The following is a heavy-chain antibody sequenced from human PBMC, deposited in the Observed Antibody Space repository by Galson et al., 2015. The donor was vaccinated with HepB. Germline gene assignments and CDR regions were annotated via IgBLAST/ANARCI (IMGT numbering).Heavy chain of an antibody. V-gene: IGHV3-73*01. D-gene: IGHD3-9*01. J-gene: IGHJ6*02. CDR1: GFTFSGSA. Sequence: SLRLSCAASGFTFSGSAMHWVRQASGKGLECVGRIRSKANSYATAYAASVKGRFTISRDDSKNTAYLQMNSLKTEDTAVYYCIGVRLAGPYYYYYGMDVWGQGSTVTVSS. CDR2: IRSKANSYAT. CDR3: IGVRLAGPYYYYYGMDV.